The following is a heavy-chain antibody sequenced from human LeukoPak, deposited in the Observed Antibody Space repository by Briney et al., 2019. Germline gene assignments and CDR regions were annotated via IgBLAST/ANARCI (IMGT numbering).Heavy chain of an antibody. V-gene: IGHV4-61*01. CDR1: GGSVSSGSYY. Sequence: SETLSLTCTVSGGSVSSGSYYWSWIRQPPGKGLEWIGYIYYSGSTNHNPSLKSRVTISVDTSKNQFSLKLSSVTAADTAVYYCARVSDYYYYGMDVWGQGTTVTVSS. J-gene: IGHJ6*02. CDR3: ARVSDYYYYGMDV. CDR2: IYYSGST.